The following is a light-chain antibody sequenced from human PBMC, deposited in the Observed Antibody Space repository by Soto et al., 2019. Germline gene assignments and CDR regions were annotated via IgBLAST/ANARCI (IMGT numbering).Light chain of an antibody. CDR3: AAWDDSRNGPV. CDR1: SSNIGSNT. V-gene: IGLV1-44*01. Sequence: QSVLTQPPSASGTPGQRVTISCSGSSSNIGSNTVNWYQQLPGTAPKLLIYSNNQRPSGVPDRFSGSKSGTSASLAISGLQSEDEDDYYCAAWDDSRNGPVFGGGTKLTVL. CDR2: SNN. J-gene: IGLJ2*01.